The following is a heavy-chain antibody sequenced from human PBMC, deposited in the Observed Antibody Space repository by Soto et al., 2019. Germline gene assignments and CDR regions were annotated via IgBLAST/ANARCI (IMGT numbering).Heavy chain of an antibody. Sequence: SVKVSCKASGGTFSSYAISWVRQAPGQGLEGMGGIIPIFGTANYAQKFQGRVTITADKSTSTAYMELSSLRSEDTAVYYCARDPLGTDPLTIFGVVTNYYYGMDVWGQGTTVTVSS. D-gene: IGHD3-3*01. J-gene: IGHJ6*02. CDR3: ARDPLGTDPLTIFGVVTNYYYGMDV. CDR2: IIPIFGTA. CDR1: GGTFSSYA. V-gene: IGHV1-69*06.